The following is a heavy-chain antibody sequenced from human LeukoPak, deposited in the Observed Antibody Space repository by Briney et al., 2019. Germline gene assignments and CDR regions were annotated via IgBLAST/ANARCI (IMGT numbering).Heavy chain of an antibody. Sequence: SETLSLTCTVSGGSISSYYWSWIRQPPGKGLEWIGYIYYSGSTNYNPSLKSRVTISVDTSKNQFSLKLSSMTAADTAVYYCARTLPRGSSTRVYYFDYWGQGTLVTVSS. CDR3: ARTLPRGSSTRVYYFDY. D-gene: IGHD2-2*01. CDR1: GGSISSYY. CDR2: IYYSGST. J-gene: IGHJ4*02. V-gene: IGHV4-59*01.